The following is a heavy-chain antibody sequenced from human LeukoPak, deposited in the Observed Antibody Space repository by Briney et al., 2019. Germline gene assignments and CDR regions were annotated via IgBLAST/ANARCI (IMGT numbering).Heavy chain of an antibody. CDR2: ISSSGSTI. CDR3: ARDPPRIAAAGTKAFDI. V-gene: IGHV3-11*04. Sequence: GGSLRLSCAASGFTFSDYYMSWLPQAPGEGLEGVSYISSSGSTIYYADSVKGRFTISRDNAKNSLYLQMNSLRAEDTAVYYCARDPPRIAAAGTKAFDIWGQGTMVTVSS. J-gene: IGHJ3*02. D-gene: IGHD6-13*01. CDR1: GFTFSDYY.